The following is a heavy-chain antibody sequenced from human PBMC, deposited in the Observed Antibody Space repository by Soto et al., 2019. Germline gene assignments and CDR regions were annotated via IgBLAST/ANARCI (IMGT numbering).Heavy chain of an antibody. J-gene: IGHJ6*02. D-gene: IGHD3-9*01. CDR1: GGTFSSYA. CDR2: IIPIFGTA. V-gene: IGHV1-69*13. Sequence: SVKVSCKASGGTFSSYAISWVRQAPGQGLEWMGGIIPIFGTANYAQKFQGRVTITADESTSTAYMELSSLRSEDTAVYYCARYRPRKRYFDWLPYYYGMDVWGQGXTVTVYS. CDR3: ARYRPRKRYFDWLPYYYGMDV.